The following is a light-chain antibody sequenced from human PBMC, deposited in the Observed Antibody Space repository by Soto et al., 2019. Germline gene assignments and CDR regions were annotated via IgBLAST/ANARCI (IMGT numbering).Light chain of an antibody. CDR1: QSLLHSNGYNY. CDR3: TQGLQTPLT. Sequence: DIVMTQSPLSLPVTPGEPASISCRSSQSLLHSNGYNYLDWYLQKPGQSPQPLIYLGSNRASGVPDRFSGSGSGTDFTLKISRVEAEDVGVYYCTQGLQTPLTFGGGTKVEIK. J-gene: IGKJ4*01. CDR2: LGS. V-gene: IGKV2-28*01.